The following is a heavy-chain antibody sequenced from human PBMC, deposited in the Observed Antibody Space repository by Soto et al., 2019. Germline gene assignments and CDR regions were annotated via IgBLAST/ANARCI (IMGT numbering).Heavy chain of an antibody. Sequence: QVQLVQSGAEVKKPGASVKVSCKASGYTFTSYGISWVLQAPGQGLEWMGWISAYNGNTNYAQKLQGRVTMTTDTSTSTAYMELRSLRSDDTAVYYCARVLGSSGYRKKDAFDIWGQGTMVTVSS. CDR3: ARVLGSSGYRKKDAFDI. D-gene: IGHD3-22*01. CDR1: GYTFTSYG. CDR2: ISAYNGNT. J-gene: IGHJ3*02. V-gene: IGHV1-18*04.